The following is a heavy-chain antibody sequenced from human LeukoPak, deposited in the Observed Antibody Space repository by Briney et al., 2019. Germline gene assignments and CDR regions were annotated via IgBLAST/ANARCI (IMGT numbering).Heavy chain of an antibody. J-gene: IGHJ5*02. CDR1: GYTFTSYD. D-gene: IGHD3-3*01. CDR3: ARTRGYDFWSGYYSNWFDP. Sequence: ASVKVSCKASGYTFTSYDINWVRQATGQGLEWMGWMNPNSGNTGYAQKFQGRVTITRNTSISTAYMELSGLRSEDTAVYYCARTRGYDFWSGYYSNWFDPWGQGTLVTVSS. CDR2: MNPNSGNT. V-gene: IGHV1-8*03.